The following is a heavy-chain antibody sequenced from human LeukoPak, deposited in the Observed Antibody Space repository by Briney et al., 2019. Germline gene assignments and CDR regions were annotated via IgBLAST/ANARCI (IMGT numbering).Heavy chain of an antibody. Sequence: GGSLRLSCAASGFTFSSYEMNWVRQAPGKGLEWVSYISSSGSTIYYADSVKGRFTISRDNAKNSLYLQMNSLRAEDTAVYCCAREGYCSSTSCYLGLRYYYYYMDVWGKGTTVTISS. D-gene: IGHD2-2*01. CDR1: GFTFSSYE. CDR2: ISSSGSTI. CDR3: AREGYCSSTSCYLGLRYYYYYMDV. V-gene: IGHV3-48*03. J-gene: IGHJ6*03.